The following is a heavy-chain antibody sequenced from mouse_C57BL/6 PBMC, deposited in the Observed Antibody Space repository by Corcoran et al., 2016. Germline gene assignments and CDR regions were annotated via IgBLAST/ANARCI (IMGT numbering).Heavy chain of an antibody. CDR3: ARGDSMDY. CDR1: GYTFTDYY. Sequence: EVQLQQSGHELVKPGASVKISCKASGYTFTDYYMNWVKQSHGKSLEWIGDINPNNGGTSYNQKFKGKATLTVDKSSSTAYMELRSLTSEDSAVYYCARGDSMDYCGQGTSVTVSS. J-gene: IGHJ4*01. V-gene: IGHV1-26*01. CDR2: INPNNGGT.